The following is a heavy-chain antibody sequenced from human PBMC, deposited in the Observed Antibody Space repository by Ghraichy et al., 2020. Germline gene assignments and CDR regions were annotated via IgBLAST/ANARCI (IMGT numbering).Heavy chain of an antibody. Sequence: SETLSLTCTVSGGSISSADYYWSWIRQPPGKGLEWIGYIYYSGSTYYNPSLKSRVTISVDTSKNQFSLNLSSVTAADTAVYYCARVYQYYYGSGSLPPYGFDYWGQGALVTVSS. V-gene: IGHV4-30-4*01. CDR2: IYYSGST. J-gene: IGHJ4*02. CDR1: GGSISSADYY. CDR3: ARVYQYYYGSGSLPPYGFDY. D-gene: IGHD3-10*01.